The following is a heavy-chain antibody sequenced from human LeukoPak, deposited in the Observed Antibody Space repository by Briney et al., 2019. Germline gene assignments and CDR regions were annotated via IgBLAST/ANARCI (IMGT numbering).Heavy chain of an antibody. D-gene: IGHD3-10*01. V-gene: IGHV4-59*01. J-gene: IGHJ4*02. CDR3: ASLPFYYGSGSYLTASGLNDY. CDR2: IYYSGST. Sequence: SETLSLTCTVSGGSIRSYYGSWIRQPPGKGLEWIGYIYYSGSTNYNPSLKSRVTISVDTSKNQFSLKLSSVTAADTAMYYCASLPFYYGSGSYLTASGLNDYWGQGTLVTVSS. CDR1: GGSIRSYY.